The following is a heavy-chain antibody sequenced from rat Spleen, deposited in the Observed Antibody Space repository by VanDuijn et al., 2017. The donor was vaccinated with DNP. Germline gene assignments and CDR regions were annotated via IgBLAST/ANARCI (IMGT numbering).Heavy chain of an antibody. Sequence: EVQLVESGGGIVQPGRSLNLSCAASGFTFSDYWMYWFRQAPGKGLEWIASINAAGGNTYYRDSVKGRFAISRDNAKSILYLQMDSLQTEDTAIYFCTRVYYSAEDWFAYWGQGTLVTVSS. D-gene: IGHD1-1*01. J-gene: IGHJ3*01. CDR3: TRVYYSAEDWFAY. V-gene: IGHV5-31*01. CDR2: INAAGGNT. CDR1: GFTFSDYW.